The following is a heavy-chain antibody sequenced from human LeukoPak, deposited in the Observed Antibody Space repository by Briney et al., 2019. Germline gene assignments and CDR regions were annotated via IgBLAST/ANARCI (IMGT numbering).Heavy chain of an antibody. CDR2: INHSGST. D-gene: IGHD3-16*02. CDR3: ARGDGRRVSSSDYVWGSYRYLTRITFDY. CDR1: GGSFSGYY. Sequence: SETLSLTCAVYGGSFSGYYWSWIRQPPGKGLEWIGEINHSGSTNYNPSLKSRVTISVDTSKNQFSLKLSSVTAADTAVYYCARGDGRRVSSSDYVWGSYRYLTRITFDYWGQGTLVTVSS. J-gene: IGHJ4*02. V-gene: IGHV4-34*01.